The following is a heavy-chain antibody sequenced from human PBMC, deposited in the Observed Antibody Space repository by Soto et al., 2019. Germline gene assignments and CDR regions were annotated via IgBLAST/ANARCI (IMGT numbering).Heavy chain of an antibody. V-gene: IGHV3-74*01. Sequence: EVQLVESGGGLVQPGGSLRLACAASGFTFSDYWMHWVRQAPGKGLVWVSRINSDGSITNYTEAVKGRFTVSRDNAKRTLYLQMSSLKGEGTAMYDCVRAPGEYYDKWSWGQGTQVTV. D-gene: IGHD3-10*01. CDR3: VRAPGEYYDKWS. CDR1: GFTFSDYW. J-gene: IGHJ4*02. CDR2: INSDGSIT.